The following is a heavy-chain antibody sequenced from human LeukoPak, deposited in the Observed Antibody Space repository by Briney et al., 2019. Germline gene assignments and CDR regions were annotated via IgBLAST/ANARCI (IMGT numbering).Heavy chain of an antibody. Sequence: NSSETLSLTCTVSGGSISSYYWSWIRQPAGKGLEWIGRIYTSGSTNYNPSLKSRVTISVDTSKNQFSLRLSSVTAADTAVYYCARGGVLTEIAARPIYFDYWGQGTLVTVSS. D-gene: IGHD6-6*01. CDR1: GGSISSYY. CDR3: ARGGVLTEIAARPIYFDY. J-gene: IGHJ4*02. CDR2: IYTSGST. V-gene: IGHV4-4*07.